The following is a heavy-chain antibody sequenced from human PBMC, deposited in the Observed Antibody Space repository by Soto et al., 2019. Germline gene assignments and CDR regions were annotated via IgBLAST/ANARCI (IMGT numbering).Heavy chain of an antibody. CDR1: GFTFSSSA. CDR2: ISYDGSDK. V-gene: IGHV3-30*18. Sequence: QVQLVESGGGVVQPGTSLRLSCAASGFTFSSSAMHWVRQAPGKGLEWVAIISYDGSDKHYGDSLEGRFIISRDNSKNTLFLQMNSLRPDDTAIYYCAKDNPTIAYWGQGTLVTVSS. J-gene: IGHJ4*02. CDR3: AKDNPTIAY.